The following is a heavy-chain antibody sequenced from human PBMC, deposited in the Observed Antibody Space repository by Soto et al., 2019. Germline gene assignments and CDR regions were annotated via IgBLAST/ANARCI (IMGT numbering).Heavy chain of an antibody. Sequence: EASMKVSCKASGYTFTSYAMHWVRQAPGQRLEWMGWINAGNGNTKYSQKFQGRVTITRDTSASTAYMELSSLRSEDTAVYYCARPGYCTNGVCSAFDIWGQGTMVT. V-gene: IGHV1-3*01. CDR2: INAGNGNT. CDR3: ARPGYCTNGVCSAFDI. D-gene: IGHD2-8*01. J-gene: IGHJ3*02. CDR1: GYTFTSYA.